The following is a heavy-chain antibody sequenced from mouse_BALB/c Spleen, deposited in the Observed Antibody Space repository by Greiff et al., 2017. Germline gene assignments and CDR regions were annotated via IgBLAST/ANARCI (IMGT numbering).Heavy chain of an antibody. CDR2: INPGSGGT. V-gene: IGHV1-54*01. J-gene: IGHJ4*01. CDR1: GYAFTNYL. Sequence: QVQLKQSGAELVRPGTSVKVSCKASGYAFTNYLIEWVKQRPGQGLEWIGVINPGSGGTNYNEKFKGKATLTADKSSSTAYMQLSSLTSDDSAVYFCARGDDFAMDYWGQGTSVTVSS. CDR3: ARGDDFAMDY. D-gene: IGHD2-4*01.